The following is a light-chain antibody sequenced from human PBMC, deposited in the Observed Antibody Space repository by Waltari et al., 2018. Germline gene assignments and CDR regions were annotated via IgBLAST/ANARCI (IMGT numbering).Light chain of an antibody. Sequence: QPVLTQPPSASATPGQRLTISCPVTTSNLTRNTAHGYRQLPGTAPKLLIYTNNQRPSGVPDRFSGSKSGTSASLAISGLQSEDEADYYCAAWDDSLIWVFGGGTKLTVL. V-gene: IGLV1-44*01. CDR1: TSNLTRNT. CDR3: AAWDDSLIWV. J-gene: IGLJ3*02. CDR2: TNN.